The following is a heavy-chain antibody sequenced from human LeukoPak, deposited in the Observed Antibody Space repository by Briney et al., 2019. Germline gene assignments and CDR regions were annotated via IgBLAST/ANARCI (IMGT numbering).Heavy chain of an antibody. D-gene: IGHD4-17*01. CDR1: GFSFSAYA. Sequence: GGSLRLSCTASGFSFSAYAMMWVRQAPGKGPEWVSAIRGGGTSEFYADSVKGRFRISRDNSKDTLFLQMNSLRAEDTAVYYCARDPNGDYIGAFDMWGPGTMVTVSS. J-gene: IGHJ3*02. CDR3: ARDPNGDYIGAFDM. V-gene: IGHV3-23*01. CDR2: IRGGGTSE.